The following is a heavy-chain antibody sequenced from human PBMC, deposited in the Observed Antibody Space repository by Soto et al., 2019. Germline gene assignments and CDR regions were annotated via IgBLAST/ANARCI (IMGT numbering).Heavy chain of an antibody. Sequence: PSETLSLTCTVSGGSISSSSYYWGWIRQPPGKGLEWIGSIYYSGDTYYNPSLKSRVTIFVDTSKNQFSLKLSSVTAADTAVYYCARYCSGGSCYGYYYYMDVWGKGTTVTVSS. CDR2: IYYSGDT. J-gene: IGHJ6*03. V-gene: IGHV4-39*01. D-gene: IGHD2-15*01. CDR3: ARYCSGGSCYGYYYYMDV. CDR1: GGSISSSSYY.